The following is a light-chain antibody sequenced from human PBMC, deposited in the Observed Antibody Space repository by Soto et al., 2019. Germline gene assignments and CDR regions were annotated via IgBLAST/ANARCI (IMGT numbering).Light chain of an antibody. CDR2: GAF. CDR3: QQYKNWPPLT. Sequence: EIVMXQXPXTLSVSPGERATLSCRASQSVSYNLAWYQQKPGQGPRLLIYGAFTRATGIPARFSGSGSGTEFTLTISSLQSEDFAVYYCQQYKNWPPLTFGGGTKVEIK. V-gene: IGKV3-15*01. CDR1: QSVSYN. J-gene: IGKJ4*01.